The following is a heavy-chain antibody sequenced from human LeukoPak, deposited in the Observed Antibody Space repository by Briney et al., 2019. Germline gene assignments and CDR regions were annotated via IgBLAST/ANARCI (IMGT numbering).Heavy chain of an antibody. Sequence: GGSLRLSCAASGFTFSSYAMHWVRQAPGKGLEWVAVISYDGSNKYYADSVKGRFTISRDNAKNSLYLQMNSLRAEDTAVYYCARGLSAGAFDIWGQGTMATVSS. J-gene: IGHJ3*02. CDR2: ISYDGSNK. CDR3: ARGLSAGAFDI. CDR1: GFTFSSYA. V-gene: IGHV3-30-3*01.